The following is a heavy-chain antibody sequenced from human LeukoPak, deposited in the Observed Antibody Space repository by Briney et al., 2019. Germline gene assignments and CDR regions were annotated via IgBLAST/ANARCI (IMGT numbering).Heavy chain of an antibody. CDR1: GYTFTGYY. CDR3: ARARGYSYGYSDY. Sequence: ASVTVSRTASGYTFTGYYMHWVRQAPGQGLEWMGWMNPNSGNTGFAQKFQGRVTMTRNTSKSTAYMELSSLTSEDTAVYYCARARGYSYGYSDYWGQGTLVTVSS. J-gene: IGHJ4*02. V-gene: IGHV1-8*02. CDR2: MNPNSGNT. D-gene: IGHD5-18*01.